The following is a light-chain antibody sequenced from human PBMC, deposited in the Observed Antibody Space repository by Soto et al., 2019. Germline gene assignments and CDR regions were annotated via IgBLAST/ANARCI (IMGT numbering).Light chain of an antibody. V-gene: IGKV3-11*01. CDR2: GAS. CDR1: RSVSNY. Sequence: EIVLTQSPATLSLSPGESATLSCRASRSVSNYLAWYQQKPGQAPRLLIYGASSRATGIPDRFSGSGSGTDFTLTISSLEPEDFAVYYCQQRSNWPLITFGQGTRLEIK. CDR3: QQRSNWPLIT. J-gene: IGKJ5*01.